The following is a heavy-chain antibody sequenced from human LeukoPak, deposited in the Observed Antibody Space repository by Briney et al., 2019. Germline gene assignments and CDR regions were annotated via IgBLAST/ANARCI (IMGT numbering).Heavy chain of an antibody. CDR3: ARGGRYSYGFIDRDFDY. J-gene: IGHJ4*02. D-gene: IGHD5-18*01. CDR1: GGSISSSSYY. CDR2: INHSGST. V-gene: IGHV4-39*07. Sequence: SETLSLTCTVSGGSISSSSYYWGWIRQPPGKGLEWIGEINHSGSTNYNPSLKSRVTISVDTSKNQFSLKLSSVTAADTAVYYCARGGRYSYGFIDRDFDYWGQGTLVTVSS.